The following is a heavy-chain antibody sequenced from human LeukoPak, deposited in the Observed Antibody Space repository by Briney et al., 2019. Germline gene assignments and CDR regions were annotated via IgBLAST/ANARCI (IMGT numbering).Heavy chain of an antibody. V-gene: IGHV1-46*03. D-gene: IGHD3-10*01. J-gene: IGHJ5*02. CDR3: AREVSMVRGVIIVNWFDP. Sequence: ASVKVSCKASGYTFTSYYMHWVRQAPGQGLEWMGIINPSGGSTSYAQKFQGRVTMTRDTSTSTVYMELSSLRSEDTAVYYCAREVSMVRGVIIVNWFDPWGQGTPVTVSS. CDR1: GYTFTSYY. CDR2: INPSGGST.